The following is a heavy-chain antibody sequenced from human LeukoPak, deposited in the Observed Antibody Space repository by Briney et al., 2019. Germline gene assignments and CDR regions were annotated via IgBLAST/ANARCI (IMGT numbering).Heavy chain of an antibody. CDR1: GFTFSIYS. CDR3: AAGGFYDILTGYYLARVFSVGFDY. J-gene: IGHJ4*02. V-gene: IGHV3-48*01. Sequence: GGSLRLSCAASGFTFSIYSMNWVRQAPGKGLEWVSYIRGSSSTIHYADSVKGRFTISRDNAKNALYLQMNSLRAEDTAVYYCAAGGFYDILTGYYLARVFSVGFDYWGQGTLVTVSS. CDR2: IRGSSSTI. D-gene: IGHD3-9*01.